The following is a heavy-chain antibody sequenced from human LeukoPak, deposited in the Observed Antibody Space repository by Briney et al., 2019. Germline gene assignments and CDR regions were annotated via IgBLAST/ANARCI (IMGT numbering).Heavy chain of an antibody. CDR1: GFTFSSYA. D-gene: IGHD3-22*01. J-gene: IGHJ4*02. CDR3: ARGPIHSMIVVVIANVDY. V-gene: IGHV3-30*04. Sequence: PGRSLRLSCAASGFTFSSYAMHWVRQAPGKGLEGVAVISYDGSNKYYADSVKGRFTISRDNSKNTLYLQMNSLRAEDTAVYYCARGPIHSMIVVVIANVDYWGQGTLVTVSS. CDR2: ISYDGSNK.